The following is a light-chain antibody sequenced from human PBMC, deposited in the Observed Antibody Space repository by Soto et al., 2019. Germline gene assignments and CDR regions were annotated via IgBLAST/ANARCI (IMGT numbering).Light chain of an antibody. V-gene: IGLV1-44*01. Sequence: QSVLTQPPSASGTPGQRVTISCSGSSSSIGINTVNWYQQLPGTAPKLLIYSNSQRPSGVPDRFSGSKSGTSASLAISGLQSEDEADYYCQSYDTSIYVFGTGTKV. CDR3: QSYDTSIYV. CDR2: SNS. J-gene: IGLJ1*01. CDR1: SSSIGINT.